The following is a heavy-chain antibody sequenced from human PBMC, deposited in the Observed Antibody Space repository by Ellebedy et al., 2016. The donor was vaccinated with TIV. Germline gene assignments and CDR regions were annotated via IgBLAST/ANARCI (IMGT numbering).Heavy chain of an antibody. CDR3: AQGIAAEAYHGY. CDR2: IIPIFGTA. D-gene: IGHD6-13*01. V-gene: IGHV1-69*13. Sequence: AASVKVSCKASGGTFSSYAISWVRQAPGQGLEWMGGIIPIFGTANYAQKFQGRVTITADESTSTAYMELSSLRSEDTAVYYCAQGIAAEAYHGYWGQGTLVTVSS. CDR1: GGTFSSYA. J-gene: IGHJ4*02.